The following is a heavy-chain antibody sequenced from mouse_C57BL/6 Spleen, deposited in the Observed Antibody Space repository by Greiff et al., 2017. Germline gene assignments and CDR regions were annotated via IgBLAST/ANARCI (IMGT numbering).Heavy chain of an antibody. V-gene: IGHV1-80*01. CDR2: IYPGDGDT. CDR1: GYAFSSYW. D-gene: IGHD4-1*01. J-gene: IGHJ2*01. CDR3: ARGNWDHYFGY. Sequence: QVQLQQPGAELVKPGASVKISCNASGYAFSSYWMHWVKQRPGTGLEWIGQIYPGDGDTNYNGKFKGKATLTADKSSSTAYMQLSSLTSEDSAVCFCARGNWDHYFGYWGQGTTLTVSS.